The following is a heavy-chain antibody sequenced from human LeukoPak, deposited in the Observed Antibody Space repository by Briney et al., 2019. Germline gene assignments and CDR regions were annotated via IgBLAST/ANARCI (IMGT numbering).Heavy chain of an antibody. CDR2: MDYSGNT. CDR3: ARAHGSGRSWYLDY. D-gene: IGHD3-10*01. CDR1: GVSISRSNDC. V-gene: IGHV4-39*01. Sequence: SETLSLTCTVSGVSISRSNDCWGWIRQSPGKGLEWIGTMDYSGNTYYNPSLKSRVTVSVDTSKNQFSLNVNPVTAADAAVYYCARAHGSGRSWYLDYWGQGTLVTVSS. J-gene: IGHJ4*02.